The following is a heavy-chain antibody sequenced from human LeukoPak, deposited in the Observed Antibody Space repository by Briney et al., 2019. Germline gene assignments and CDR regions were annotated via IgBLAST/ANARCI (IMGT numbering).Heavy chain of an antibody. J-gene: IGHJ4*02. V-gene: IGHV3-23*01. Sequence: GGSLRLSCTGSGFSFSSYAMSWVRQAPGKGLEWVSGISSSGHRTEYADSVKGRFTISRDNSKNTLYLQLNSLRAEDTSVYYCARDLMVDASGQFDYWGQGTLVTVSS. CDR1: GFSFSSYA. CDR2: ISSSGHRT. CDR3: ARDLMVDASGQFDY. D-gene: IGHD2-8*01.